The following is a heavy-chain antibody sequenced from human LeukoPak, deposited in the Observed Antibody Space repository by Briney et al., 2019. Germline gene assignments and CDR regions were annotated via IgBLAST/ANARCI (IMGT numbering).Heavy chain of an antibody. Sequence: ASVKVSCKASGGTFSSYAISWVRQAPGQGLEWMGRIIPILGIANYAQKFQGRVTITADKSTSTAYMELSSLRSEDTAVYYCARDLSLTDNWFDPWGQGTLVTVSS. CDR3: ARDLSLTDNWFDP. CDR2: IIPILGIA. J-gene: IGHJ5*02. V-gene: IGHV1-69*04. CDR1: GGTFSSYA.